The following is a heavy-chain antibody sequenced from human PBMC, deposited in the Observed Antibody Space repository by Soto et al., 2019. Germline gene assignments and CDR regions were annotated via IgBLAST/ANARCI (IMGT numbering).Heavy chain of an antibody. CDR3: ARGSIAARGLYYYYGMDV. Sequence: ASVKVSCKASGGTFSSYAISWVRQAPGQGLEWMGGIIPIFGTANYAQKFQGRVTITADESTGTAYMELSSLRSEDTAVYYCARGSIAARGLYYYYGMDVWGQGTTVTVSS. CDR2: IIPIFGTA. J-gene: IGHJ6*02. D-gene: IGHD6-6*01. CDR1: GGTFSSYA. V-gene: IGHV1-69*13.